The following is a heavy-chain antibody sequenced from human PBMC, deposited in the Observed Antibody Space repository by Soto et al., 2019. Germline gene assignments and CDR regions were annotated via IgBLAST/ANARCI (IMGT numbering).Heavy chain of an antibody. CDR2: ISSSSSYI. V-gene: IGHV3-21*01. D-gene: IGHD1-7*01. CDR1: GFTFSSYS. Sequence: PGGSLRLSCAASGFTFSSYSMNWVRQAPGKGLEWVSSISSSSSYIYYADSVKGRFTISRDNAKNSLFLQMNSLRAEDTAVYYCASDHENENYGTLKEAFDNWGQGTLVTVSS. J-gene: IGHJ4*01. CDR3: ASDHENENYGTLKEAFDN.